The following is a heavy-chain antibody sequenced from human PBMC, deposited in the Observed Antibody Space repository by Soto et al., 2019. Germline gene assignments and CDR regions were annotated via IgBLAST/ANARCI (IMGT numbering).Heavy chain of an antibody. D-gene: IGHD4-17*01. CDR2: TYYRSKWYN. V-gene: IGHV6-1*01. Sequence: PSQTLSLTCAISGDSVSSNSAAWNWIRQSPSRGLEWLGRTYYRSKWYNDYAVSVKSRITINPDTSKNQYSLQLNSVTPEDTAVYFCAIDSETWLPGTSYGDYFDYWGQGTLVTVSS. J-gene: IGHJ4*02. CDR3: AIDSETWLPGTSYGDYFDY. CDR1: GDSVSSNSAA.